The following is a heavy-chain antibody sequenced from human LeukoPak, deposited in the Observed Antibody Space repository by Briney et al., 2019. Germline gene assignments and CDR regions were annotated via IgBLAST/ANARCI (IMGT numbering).Heavy chain of an antibody. CDR2: INTNTGNP. CDR3: AREIDYDSNRQAFDI. V-gene: IGHV7-4-1*02. Sequence: VASVKVSCKASGYTFTGYYMHWVRQAPGQGLEWMGWINTNTGNPTYAQGFTGRFVFSLDTSVSTAYLQISSLKAEDTAVYYCAREIDYDSNRQAFDIWGQGTMVTVSS. J-gene: IGHJ3*02. D-gene: IGHD3-22*01. CDR1: GYTFTGYY.